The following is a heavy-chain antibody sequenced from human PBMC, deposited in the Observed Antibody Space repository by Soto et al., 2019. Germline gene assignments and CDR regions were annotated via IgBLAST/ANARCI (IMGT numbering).Heavy chain of an antibody. J-gene: IGHJ4*02. CDR3: ASADDYGVPAGFDY. CDR2: IYSGGST. CDR1: GFTVSSNY. V-gene: IGHV3-66*01. D-gene: IGHD4-17*01. Sequence: EVQLVESGGGLVQPGGSLRLSCAASGFTVSSNYMSWVRQAPGKGLEWVSVIYSGGSTYYADSVKGRFTISRDNSKNTLYLQMNSLRAEDTAVYYCASADDYGVPAGFDYWGQGTLVTVSS.